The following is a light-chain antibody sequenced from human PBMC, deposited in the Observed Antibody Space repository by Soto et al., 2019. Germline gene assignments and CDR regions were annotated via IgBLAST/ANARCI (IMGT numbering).Light chain of an antibody. Sequence: DIQMTQSRSTLYASVGDSVIITCRASQSISTWLAWFQQKPGKAPKFLIYRASSLESGIPSRFSGSGSGTEFTLTISSLQPDDFATYYCQQYNSYPRTFGQGTKVEIK. J-gene: IGKJ1*01. CDR1: QSISTW. CDR2: RAS. CDR3: QQYNSYPRT. V-gene: IGKV1-5*03.